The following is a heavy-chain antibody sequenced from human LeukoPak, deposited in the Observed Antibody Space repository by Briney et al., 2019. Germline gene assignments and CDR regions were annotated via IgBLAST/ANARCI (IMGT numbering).Heavy chain of an antibody. V-gene: IGHV1-8*01. J-gene: IGHJ5*02. Sequence: ASVKVSCKASGYTFTSYDINWVRQATGQGLEWMGWMNPNSGNTGYAQKFQGRVTMTRNTSISTAYMELSSLRSEDTAVYYCAATGGSSAYSALSSWGQGTLVTVSS. D-gene: IGHD3-22*01. CDR1: GYTFTSYD. CDR2: MNPNSGNT. CDR3: AATGGSSAYSALSS.